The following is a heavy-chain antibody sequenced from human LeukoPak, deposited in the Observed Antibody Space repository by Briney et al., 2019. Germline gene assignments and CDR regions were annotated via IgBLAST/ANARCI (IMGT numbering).Heavy chain of an antibody. CDR1: GGSISSGDYY. CDR2: IYYSGNT. J-gene: IGHJ4*02. V-gene: IGHV4-30-4*01. CDR3: ARAWSGGDCYFGY. D-gene: IGHD2-21*02. Sequence: SETLSLTCTVSGGSISSGDYYWSWIRQPPGKGLEWIGDIYYSGNTYSNPSLKSRVTITVDTSKNQFSLKLSSVTAADTAVYYWARAWSGGDCYFGYWGQGTLVTVSS.